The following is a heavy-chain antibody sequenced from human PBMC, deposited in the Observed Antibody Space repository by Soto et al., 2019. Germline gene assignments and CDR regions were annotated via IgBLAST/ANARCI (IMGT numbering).Heavy chain of an antibody. CDR2: ISSNGGSI. CDR1: GFTFSSDA. J-gene: IGHJ4*02. D-gene: IGHD2-15*01. V-gene: IGHV3-64D*08. CDR3: VKDRFGGTSGYFDS. Sequence: EVQVVEAGGGLVQPGGPLSLSCSASGFTFSSDALHWVRQAPGKGSEYVSGISSNGGSIFYADSVKGRFTISRDNSKNILYLQMTGLRVDDTAVYSGVKDRFGGTSGYFDSWGQGTLVTVSS.